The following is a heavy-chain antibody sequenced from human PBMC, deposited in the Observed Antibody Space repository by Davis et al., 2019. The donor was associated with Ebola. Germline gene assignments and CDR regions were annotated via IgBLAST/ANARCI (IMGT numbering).Heavy chain of an antibody. CDR3: ARDRQQMATVCGGHAFDI. CDR2: ISSYCSYI. CDR1: GFTFSRYS. D-gene: IGHD5-24*01. J-gene: IGHJ3*02. Sequence: GESLKISCAASGFTFSRYSMNRVRQAPGKGLEWVSSISSYCSYIYYEDSVKGRFTISRDNAKNSLFLHMNSLRAKDTAVYYCARDRQQMATVCGGHAFDIWGQGTVVTVSS. V-gene: IGHV3-21*01.